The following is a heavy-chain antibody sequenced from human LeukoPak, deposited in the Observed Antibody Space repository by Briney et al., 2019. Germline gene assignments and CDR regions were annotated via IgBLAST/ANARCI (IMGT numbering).Heavy chain of an antibody. J-gene: IGHJ4*02. Sequence: GGSLRLSCAASGFTFSSYSIHWVRQAPGKGLEWVSYISSSSSTIYYADSVKGRFTISRDNAKNSLYLQMNSLRAEDTAVYYCARGRYSYFDYWGQGTLVTVSS. CDR3: ARGRYSYFDY. CDR2: ISSSSSTI. CDR1: GFTFSSYS. D-gene: IGHD1-14*01. V-gene: IGHV3-48*04.